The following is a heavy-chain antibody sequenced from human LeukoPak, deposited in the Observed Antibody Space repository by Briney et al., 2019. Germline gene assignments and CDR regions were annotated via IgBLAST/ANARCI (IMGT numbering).Heavy chain of an antibody. D-gene: IGHD3-3*01. J-gene: IGHJ5*02. V-gene: IGHV4-39*01. CDR3: ARQPGVLRFLEWLFYSWFDP. CDR1: GGSISSSSYY. CDR2: IYYSGST. Sequence: PSETLSLTCTVSGGSISSSSYYWGWIRQPPGKGLEWIVSIYYSGSTYYNPSLKSRVTISVDTSKNQFSLKLSSVTAAEPAVFYSARQPGVLRFLEWLFYSWFDPWGQGTLVTVSS.